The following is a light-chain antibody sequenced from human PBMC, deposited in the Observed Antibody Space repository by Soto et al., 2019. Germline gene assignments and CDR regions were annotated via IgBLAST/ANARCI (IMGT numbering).Light chain of an antibody. CDR1: QNIGIY. Sequence: DIQMTQSPSTLSSSIGDSVTITCRSSQNIGIYLSWYQQKPGNAPLLLFSAASSLHSGVPSRFSGSGSGTEFTLSITRLQPDDFATYYCQQCFWHWTFGQGTKVDIK. CDR3: QQCFWHWT. V-gene: IGKV1-39*01. J-gene: IGKJ1*01. CDR2: AAS.